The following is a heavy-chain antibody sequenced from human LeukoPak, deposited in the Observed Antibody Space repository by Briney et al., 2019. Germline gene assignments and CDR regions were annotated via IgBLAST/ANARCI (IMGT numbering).Heavy chain of an antibody. CDR3: ARLGIVGAMGYYYYGMDV. Sequence: MSSDTQSLTCTVSGGSISSSSYYWGWTRQPPGKGLEWIGRMYYSGSTYYNPSLKSRVTISVDTSKNQFSLKLSSVTAADTAVYYCARLGIVGAMGYYYYGMDVWGQGTTVTVSS. CDR1: GGSISSSSYY. V-gene: IGHV4-39*01. D-gene: IGHD1-26*01. CDR2: MYYSGST. J-gene: IGHJ6*02.